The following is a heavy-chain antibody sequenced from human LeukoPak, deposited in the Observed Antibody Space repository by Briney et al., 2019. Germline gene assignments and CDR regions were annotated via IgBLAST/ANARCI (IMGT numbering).Heavy chain of an antibody. CDR3: AELGITMLGGV. Sequence: GGSLRLSCASSGFTFSRYEMNWVRQAPGKGLEWVSYISSRGSTIYYADSGKSRFTISRYNAKNSLYLQMNSPRADDTAVHYCAELGITMLGGVWGKGTLVTISS. V-gene: IGHV3-48*03. J-gene: IGHJ6*04. CDR2: ISSRGSTI. D-gene: IGHD3-10*02. CDR1: GFTFSRYE.